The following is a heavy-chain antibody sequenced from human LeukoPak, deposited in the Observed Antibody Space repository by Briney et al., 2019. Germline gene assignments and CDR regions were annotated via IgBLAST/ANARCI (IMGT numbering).Heavy chain of an antibody. V-gene: IGHV3-30*03. Sequence: GGSLRLSCAASGFTFSSYVMHWVRQAPGRGLEWVALISYDGSNKYYADSVKGRFTISTDNSKNTLYLQMNSLRAEDTAVYYCARSGGVRFDPWGQGTLVTVSS. CDR1: GFTFSSYV. J-gene: IGHJ5*02. CDR3: ARSGGVRFDP. D-gene: IGHD3-16*01. CDR2: ISYDGSNK.